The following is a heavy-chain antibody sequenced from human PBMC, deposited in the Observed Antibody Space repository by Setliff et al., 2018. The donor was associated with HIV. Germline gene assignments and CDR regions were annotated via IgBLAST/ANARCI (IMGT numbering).Heavy chain of an antibody. V-gene: IGHV3-23*01. CDR3: AKPTNGFYPRAFDT. Sequence: GGSLRLSCAASGFAFNTYDMSWVRQAPGQRPEWVSVVHVGGGRTDYADSVRGRFVISRDDSKNMLYLQMSGLRGDDTAMYYCAKPTNGFYPRAFDTWGPGTMVTVSS. J-gene: IGHJ3*02. CDR1: GFAFNTYD. D-gene: IGHD2-2*03. CDR2: VHVGGGRT.